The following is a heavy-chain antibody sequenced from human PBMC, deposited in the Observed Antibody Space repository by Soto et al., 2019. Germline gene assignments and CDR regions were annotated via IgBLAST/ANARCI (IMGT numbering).Heavy chain of an antibody. CDR3: ARHRTGYSNVGHNYYYYGMDV. Sequence: PSETLSLTCTVSGGSISSYYWSWIRQPPGKGLEWIGYIYYSGSTNYNPSLKSRVTISVDTSKNQFSLKLSSVTAADTAVYYCARHRTGYSNVGHNYYYYGMDVWGQGTTVTVSS. CDR2: IYYSGST. V-gene: IGHV4-59*08. J-gene: IGHJ6*02. CDR1: GGSISSYY. D-gene: IGHD4-4*01.